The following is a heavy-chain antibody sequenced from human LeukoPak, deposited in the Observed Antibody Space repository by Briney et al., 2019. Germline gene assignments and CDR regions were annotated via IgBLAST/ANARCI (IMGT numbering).Heavy chain of an antibody. CDR1: GGSISSYY. Sequence: SETLSLTCTVSGGSISSYYWSWIRQPPGKGLEWIAYLSDIGSINYHPSLKRRVTISLDTSKNQFSLKLSSVTAADTAVYYCAGHHPRNTVDFWGQGTLVTVSS. CDR3: AGHHPRNTVDF. CDR2: LSDIGSI. D-gene: IGHD2/OR15-2a*01. J-gene: IGHJ4*02. V-gene: IGHV4-59*08.